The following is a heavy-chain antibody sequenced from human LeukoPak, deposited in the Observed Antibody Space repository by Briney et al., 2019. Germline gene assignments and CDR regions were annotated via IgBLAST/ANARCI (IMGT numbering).Heavy chain of an antibody. CDR3: ARELYCSSTSCPSQH. V-gene: IGHV4-4*07. D-gene: IGHD2-2*01. CDR2: IYTSGST. Sequence: PSETLSLTCTVSGGSISSYYWSWIRQPAGKGLEWIGRIYTSGSTNYNPSLKSRVTMSVDTSKNQFSLKLSSVTAADTAVYYCARELYCSSTSCPSQHWHRGTLVTVSS. CDR1: GGSISSYY. J-gene: IGHJ1*01.